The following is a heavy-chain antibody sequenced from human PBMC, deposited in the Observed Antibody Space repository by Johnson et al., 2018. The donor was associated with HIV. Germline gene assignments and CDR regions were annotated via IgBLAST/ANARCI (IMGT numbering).Heavy chain of an antibody. CDR3: AGGRIGAFDI. V-gene: IGHV3-7*03. Sequence: VQLVESGGDLVQPGGSLRLSSAASGFTFSSYAMHWVRQAPGKGLEWVATIKQDGSERYHVDSVKGRFTISRDNAKNSLYLQLNRLRAEDTALYYCAGGRIGAFDIWGQGTMVTVSS. D-gene: IGHD2-15*01. CDR2: IKQDGSER. CDR1: GFTFSSYA. J-gene: IGHJ3*02.